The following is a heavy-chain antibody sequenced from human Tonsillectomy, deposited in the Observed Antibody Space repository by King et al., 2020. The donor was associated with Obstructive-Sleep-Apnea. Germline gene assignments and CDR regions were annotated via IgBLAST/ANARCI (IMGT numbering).Heavy chain of an antibody. V-gene: IGHV1-2*02. CDR1: GYTFTGYY. J-gene: IGHJ4*02. CDR2: INPNSRGT. D-gene: IGHD5-18*01. Sequence: QVQLVESGAEVKKPGASVKVSCKASGYTFTGYYLHWVRQAPGQGLEWMGWINPNSRGTIYAQNFQGRVTMSRDTSITTAYMDLSGLRSDDTAVYYCAREYTYGYFLDYWGQGTLVTVSS. CDR3: AREYTYGYFLDY.